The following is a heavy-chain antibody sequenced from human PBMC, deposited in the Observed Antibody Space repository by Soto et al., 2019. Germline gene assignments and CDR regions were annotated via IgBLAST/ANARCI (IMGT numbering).Heavy chain of an antibody. J-gene: IGHJ4*02. Sequence: PGGSLRLSCAASGFTFSSYWMSWVRQAPGKGLEWVANINQDRSEKYYVDSVKGRFTISRDISKNTLYLQMNSLRAEDTAVYYCAKDPDFWSGYYKVGPLEYWGQGTLVTVSS. CDR1: GFTFSSYW. D-gene: IGHD3-3*01. CDR3: AKDPDFWSGYYKVGPLEY. CDR2: INQDRSEK. V-gene: IGHV3-7*03.